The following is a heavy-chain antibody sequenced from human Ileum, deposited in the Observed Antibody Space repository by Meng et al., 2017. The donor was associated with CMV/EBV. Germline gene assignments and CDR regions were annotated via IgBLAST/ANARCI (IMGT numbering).Heavy chain of an antibody. Sequence: CTVSGGSISSSGHYWGWIRQPPGKGLEWIGSIYYSGSTYYNPSLKSRVTISVDTSKNQFSLKLSSVTAADTAVYYCARHSAMTSVSLGAWGQGTLVTVS. CDR3: ARHSAMTSVSLGA. CDR2: IYYSGST. D-gene: IGHD4-11*01. J-gene: IGHJ5*02. CDR1: GGSISSSGHY. V-gene: IGHV4-39*01.